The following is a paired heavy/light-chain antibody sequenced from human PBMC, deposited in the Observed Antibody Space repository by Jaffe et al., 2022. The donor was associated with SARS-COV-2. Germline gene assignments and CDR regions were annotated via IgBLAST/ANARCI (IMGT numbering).Heavy chain of an antibody. CDR2: IHVSGST. V-gene: IGHV4-61*02. CDR3: ARSSSFLSFGVDV. J-gene: IGHJ6*02. D-gene: IGHD3-10*01. CDR1: GGSITSDSHH. Sequence: QVRLQVSGPGLVKPSETLSLTCSVSGGSITSDSHHWVWIRQSAGKGLEWIGRIHVSGSTNYIASLKRRVIISLDTSKNQFSLQLASVTAADAAVYFCARSSSFLSFGVDVWGQGTAVTVS.
Light chain of an antibody. CDR1: QSVLLNY. V-gene: IGKV3-20*01. CDR3: QQYGRSPLIT. J-gene: IGKJ3*01. CDR2: GAS. Sequence: EIVLTQSPGTLSLSLGERATLSCRASQSVLLNYLAWYQQKPGQAPRLLIYGASSRPTGIPDRFSGSGSGTDFTLTINGLAPEDSAVYFCQQYGRSPLITFGPGTKVEI.